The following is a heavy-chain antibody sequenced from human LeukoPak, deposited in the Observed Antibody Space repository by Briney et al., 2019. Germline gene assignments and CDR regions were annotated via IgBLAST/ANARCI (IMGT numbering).Heavy chain of an antibody. CDR3: AADVLYRFSPGLGLPRDY. D-gene: IGHD5-12*01. CDR1: GSTFTSSA. CDR2: IVVGSGNT. V-gene: IGHV1-58*02. Sequence: GASVKVSCKASGSTFTSSAMQWVRQARGQRLEWIGWIVVGSGNTNYAQKFQERVTITRDMSTSTAYMELSSLRSEDTAVYYCAADVLYRFSPGLGLPRDYWGQGTLVTVSS. J-gene: IGHJ4*02.